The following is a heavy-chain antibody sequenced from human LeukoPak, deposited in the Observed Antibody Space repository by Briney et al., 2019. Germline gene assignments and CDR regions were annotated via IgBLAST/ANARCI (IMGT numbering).Heavy chain of an antibody. J-gene: IGHJ4*02. Sequence: GGSLRLSCEGSGFAFNVFGMHWIRQAPGKGLEWVAFIKADGVFTNYADSVKGRFTISRDNSKNSLYLQMNSLRAEDTAVYYCARDQNRYSSGWPFDYWGQGTLVTVSS. CDR3: ARDQNRYSSGWPFDY. V-gene: IGHV3-33*08. CDR2: IKADGVFT. CDR1: GFAFNVFG. D-gene: IGHD6-19*01.